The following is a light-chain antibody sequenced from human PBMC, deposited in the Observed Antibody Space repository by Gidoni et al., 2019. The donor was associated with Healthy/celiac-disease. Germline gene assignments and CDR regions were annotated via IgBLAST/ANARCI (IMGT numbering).Light chain of an antibody. Sequence: EIVLTQSPGTLSLSTGERATLSCRASQRVSSSYLAWYQQKPGQAPRLLIYGASSRATGIPDRFSGSGSGSDFTLTISSLDPEDFAVYYCQQYGSSPIYTFGQGTKLEIK. CDR3: QQYGSSPIYT. CDR1: QRVSSSY. CDR2: GAS. V-gene: IGKV3-20*01. J-gene: IGKJ2*01.